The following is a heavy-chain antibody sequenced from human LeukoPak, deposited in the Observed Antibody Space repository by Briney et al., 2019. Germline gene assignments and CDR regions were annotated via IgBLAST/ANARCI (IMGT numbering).Heavy chain of an antibody. CDR2: IWYDGSNK. J-gene: IGHJ4*02. V-gene: IGHV3-33*06. D-gene: IGHD5-18*01. CDR1: GFTFSSYG. Sequence: GGSLRLSCAASGFTFSSYGMHWVRQAPGKGLEWVAVIWYDGSNKYYADSVKGRFTISRDNSKNTLYLQMNSLRAEDTAVYYCTKVESDTAMVTGLYFFDYWGQGTLVTVSS. CDR3: TKVESDTAMVTGLYFFDY.